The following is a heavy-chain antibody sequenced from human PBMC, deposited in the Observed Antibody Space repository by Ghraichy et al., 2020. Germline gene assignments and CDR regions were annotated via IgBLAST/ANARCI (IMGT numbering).Heavy chain of an antibody. CDR3: ARYQAVAGNGNWLDP. D-gene: IGHD6-19*01. CDR2: VYYSGGT. CDR1: GGSVTSYY. J-gene: IGHJ5*02. Sequence: SETLSLTCTVSGGSVTSYYWSWIRQPPGKGLEWIGYVYYSGGTNYNPSLKSRVTISVDTSKNQFSLKLTSVTAADTAVYYCARYQAVAGNGNWLDPWGQGTLGTVSS. V-gene: IGHV4-59*02.